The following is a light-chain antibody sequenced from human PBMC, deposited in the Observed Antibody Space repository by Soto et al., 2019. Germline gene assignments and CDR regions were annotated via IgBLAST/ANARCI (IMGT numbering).Light chain of an antibody. Sequence: EIVLTQSPATLSLSPGQRATLSCRASQSVNTFLVWYQHRPGQAPRVLIYDASNRATGIPARFSGSGSGTDFTLTISSLEPEDFAVYYCQQRSNWPITFGQGTRLEI. V-gene: IGKV3-11*01. J-gene: IGKJ5*01. CDR3: QQRSNWPIT. CDR1: QSVNTF. CDR2: DAS.